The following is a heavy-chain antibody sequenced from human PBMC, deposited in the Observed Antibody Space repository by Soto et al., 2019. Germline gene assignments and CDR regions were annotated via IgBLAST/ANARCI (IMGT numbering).Heavy chain of an antibody. CDR1: GFTFSSND. CDR2: IYSGGST. D-gene: IGHD3-22*01. Sequence: EVQLVESGGGLIQPGGSLRLSCAASGFTFSSNDMNWVRQAPGKGLEWVSLIYSGGSTYSADSVKVRFTSSRDNCKNTLYLQMSSLRAEYTAVYYCATRPLLPGAPWGQGTMVTVSS. V-gene: IGHV3-53*01. CDR3: ATRPLLPGAP. J-gene: IGHJ3*01.